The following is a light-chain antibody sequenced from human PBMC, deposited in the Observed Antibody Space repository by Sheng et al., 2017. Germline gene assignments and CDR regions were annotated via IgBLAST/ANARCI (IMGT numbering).Light chain of an antibody. J-gene: IGKJ4*01. CDR1: QSVSSSY. V-gene: IGKV3-20*01. Sequence: EIVLTQSPGTLSLSPGEGATLSCRASQSVSSSYLAWYQQKPGQAPRLLIYGASSRATGISDRFSGSGSGADFTLSISRLEPEDFAVYYCQQYGRSPLTFGGGTKVEI. CDR3: QQYGRSPLT. CDR2: GAS.